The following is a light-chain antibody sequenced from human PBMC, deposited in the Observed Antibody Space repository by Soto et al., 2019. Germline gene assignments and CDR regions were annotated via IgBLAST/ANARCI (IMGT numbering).Light chain of an antibody. CDR1: QGVMSY. CDR3: HQVYTYPRT. J-gene: IGKJ1*01. CDR2: GAS. Sequence: IQLTQSPSSLSASFGDRVTITCRASQGVMSYLSWFQQRPGKAPKLLIFGASTLQNGVPARFSGGGFGTEFTLTITSLQPEDFATYYCHQVYTYPRTFGQGTKVDIK. V-gene: IGKV1-9*01.